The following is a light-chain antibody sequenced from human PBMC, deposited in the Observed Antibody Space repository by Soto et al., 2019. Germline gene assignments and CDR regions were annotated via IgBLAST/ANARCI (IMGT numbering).Light chain of an antibody. Sequence: EIMLTQSPGALSLSPGERATLSCRASQSLSSSYLEGYQQKPGKAPRLLIYDASSRATGIPDRFGGGGSGTDFTLTISRLEPEDFAVYYCQQYNSYPLTFGGGTKVDIK. CDR2: DAS. J-gene: IGKJ4*02. CDR3: QQYNSYPLT. V-gene: IGKV3-20*01. CDR1: QSLSSSY.